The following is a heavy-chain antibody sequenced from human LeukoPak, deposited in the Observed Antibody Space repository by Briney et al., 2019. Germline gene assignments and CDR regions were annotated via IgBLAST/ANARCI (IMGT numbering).Heavy chain of an antibody. D-gene: IGHD6-19*01. CDR1: GFTFDDYA. Sequence: GRSLRLSCAASGFTFDDYAMHWVRQAPGKGLEWVSGISWNSGSIGYADSVKGRFTISRDNAKNSLYLQINSLRAEDTALYYCAKGSQWLVLGYDYWGQGTLVTVSS. CDR3: AKGSQWLVLGYDY. V-gene: IGHV3-9*01. J-gene: IGHJ4*02. CDR2: ISWNSGSI.